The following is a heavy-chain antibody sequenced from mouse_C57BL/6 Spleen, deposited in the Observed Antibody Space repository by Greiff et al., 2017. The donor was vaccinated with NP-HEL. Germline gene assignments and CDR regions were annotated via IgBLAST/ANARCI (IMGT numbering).Heavy chain of an antibody. V-gene: IGHV1-26*01. CDR3: ARLPRAYFDY. Sequence: EVQLQQSGPELVKPGASVKISCKASGYTFTDYYMNWVKQSHGKSLEWIGDINPNNGGTSYNQKFKGKATLTVDKSSSTAYMELRSLTSEDSAVYYCARLPRAYFDYWGQGTTLTVSS. D-gene: IGHD3-3*01. J-gene: IGHJ2*01. CDR1: GYTFTDYY. CDR2: INPNNGGT.